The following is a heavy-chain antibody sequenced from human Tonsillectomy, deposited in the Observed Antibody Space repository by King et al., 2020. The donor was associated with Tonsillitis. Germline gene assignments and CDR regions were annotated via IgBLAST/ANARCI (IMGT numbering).Heavy chain of an antibody. CDR2: ISCDGSNK. D-gene: IGHD2-2*01. CDR1: GFTFSTYG. V-gene: IGHV3-30*18. Sequence: QLVQSGGGVVQPGRSLRLSCAASGFTFSTYGMHWVRQAPGKGLEWVAVISCDGSNKYYADSVKGRFTISRDNSKNTLYLQMNSLRAEDTAVYYCAKDGERYCSSTRCFGGVRVVGMDVWGQGTTVTVSS. J-gene: IGHJ6*02. CDR3: AKDGERYCSSTRCFGGVRVVGMDV.